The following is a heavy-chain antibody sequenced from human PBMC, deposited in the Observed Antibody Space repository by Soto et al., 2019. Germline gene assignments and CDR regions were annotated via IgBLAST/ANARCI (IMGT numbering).Heavy chain of an antibody. CDR3: ARDPRIVGATYFDY. D-gene: IGHD1-26*01. CDR1: CCTFTNFG. V-gene: IGHV1-18*01. Sequence: ASGQVSCEASCCTFTNFGISWVRQAPGQGLEWMGWISAYNGITIYAQNFQGRVTMTTDTSTSTAYMELRSLRSEDTAVYYCARDPRIVGATYFDYWGQGTLVSVSS. J-gene: IGHJ4*02. CDR2: ISAYNGIT.